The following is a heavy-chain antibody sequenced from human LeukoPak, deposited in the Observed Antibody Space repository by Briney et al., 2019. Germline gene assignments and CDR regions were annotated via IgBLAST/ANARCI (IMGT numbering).Heavy chain of an antibody. CDR2: IKSKTDGGTT. V-gene: IGHV3-15*01. CDR1: RFTFSDYY. D-gene: IGHD6-13*01. CDR3: TTGEAAAGNY. J-gene: IGHJ4*02. Sequence: GGSLRLSCAASRFTFSDYYMTWIRQAPGKGLEWVGRIKSKTDGGTTDYAAPVKGRFTISRDDSKNTLYLQMNSLKTEDTAVYYCTTGEAAAGNYWGQGTLVTVSS.